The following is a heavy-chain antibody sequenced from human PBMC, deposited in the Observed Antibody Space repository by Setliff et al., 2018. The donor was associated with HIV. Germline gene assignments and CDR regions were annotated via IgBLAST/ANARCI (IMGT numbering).Heavy chain of an antibody. CDR3: ARMRGRAVLSYFDH. CDR2: IYYSGRT. J-gene: IGHJ4*02. D-gene: IGHD6-19*01. V-gene: IGHV4-61*08. Sequence: PSETLSLTCVVSGGSISSGGYSWTWIRQPPGKGLEWIGHIYYSGRTNYNPSLKSRVTMSVDTSRDQFSLKVRSVTAADTAVYYCARMRGRAVLSYFDHWGQGRLVTVSS. CDR1: GGSISSGGYS.